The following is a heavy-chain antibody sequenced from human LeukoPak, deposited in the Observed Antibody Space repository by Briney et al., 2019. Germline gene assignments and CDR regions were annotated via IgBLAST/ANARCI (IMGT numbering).Heavy chain of an antibody. CDR3: ATATLDCSSTSCYDAFDI. CDR2: IYYGGST. J-gene: IGHJ3*02. D-gene: IGHD2-2*01. V-gene: IGHV4-59*01. CDR1: GGAISSYY. Sequence: SETLSLTCTVSGGAISSYYWSWIRQPPGNGLEGRGYIYYGGSTNYNPSLKSRVTISVDTSKNQFSLKLSSVTAADTAVYYCATATLDCSSTSCYDAFDIWGQGTMVTVSS.